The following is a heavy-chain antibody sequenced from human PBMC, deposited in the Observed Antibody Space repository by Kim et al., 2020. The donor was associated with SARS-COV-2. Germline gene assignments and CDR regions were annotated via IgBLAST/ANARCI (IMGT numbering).Heavy chain of an antibody. V-gene: IGHV3-33*06. CDR3: AKDRPYDYVWGSYRNDAFDD. J-gene: IGHJ3*01. D-gene: IGHD3-16*02. Sequence: GGSLRLSCAASGFTFSSCGMHWVRQAPGKGLEWVAVIWYDGNNKYYADSAKGRFTISRDNSKNTLYLQMNSLRAEDTAVYYCAKDRPYDYVWGSYRNDAFDDWGQGTMVTVSS. CDR1: GFTFSSCG. CDR2: IWYDGNNK.